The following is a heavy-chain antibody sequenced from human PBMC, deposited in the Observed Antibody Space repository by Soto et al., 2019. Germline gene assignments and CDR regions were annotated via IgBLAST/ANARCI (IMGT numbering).Heavy chain of an antibody. D-gene: IGHD3-10*01. J-gene: IGHJ4*02. CDR2: IYYSGST. V-gene: IGHV4-61*01. CDR3: ASGSGSYNFDY. CDR1: GGSVSSGSYY. Sequence: QVQLQESGPGLVKPSETLSLTCTVSGGSVSSGSYYWSWIRQPPGKGLEWIGYIYYSGSTNYNPSPKSRVTISVDTSKNRFSLKLSSVTAADTAVYYCASGSGSYNFDYWGQGTLVTVSS.